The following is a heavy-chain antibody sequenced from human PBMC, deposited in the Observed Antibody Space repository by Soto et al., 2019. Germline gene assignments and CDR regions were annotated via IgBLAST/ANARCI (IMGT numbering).Heavy chain of an antibody. Sequence: SETLSLTCTVSGGSLSSSSYYWGWIRQPPGKGLEWIGSIYYSGSTYYNPSLKSRVTISVDTSKNQFSLKLSSVTAADTAVYYCARRSDYYDSSGYGWFDPWGQGTLVTVSS. CDR3: ARRSDYYDSSGYGWFDP. CDR2: IYYSGST. D-gene: IGHD3-22*01. J-gene: IGHJ5*02. CDR1: GGSLSSSSYY. V-gene: IGHV4-39*01.